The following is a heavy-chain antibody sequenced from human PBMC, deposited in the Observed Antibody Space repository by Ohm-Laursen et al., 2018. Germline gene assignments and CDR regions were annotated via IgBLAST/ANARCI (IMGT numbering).Heavy chain of an antibody. CDR2: ISYDAINI. V-gene: IGHV3-33*08. Sequence: SLRLSCAASGFTFSSYGMHWVRQAPGKGLEWVSFISYDAINIYYADSVKGRFTTSRDNSKNSLYLQMNSLRAEDTAVYYCARDVAHGGYGFGMDVWGQGTTVTVSS. CDR1: GFTFSSYG. D-gene: IGHD5-12*01. J-gene: IGHJ6*02. CDR3: ARDVAHGGYGFGMDV.